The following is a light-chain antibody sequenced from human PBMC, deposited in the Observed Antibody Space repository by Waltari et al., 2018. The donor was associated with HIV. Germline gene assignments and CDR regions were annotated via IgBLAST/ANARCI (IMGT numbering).Light chain of an antibody. V-gene: IGLV2-23*02. J-gene: IGLJ3*02. CDR3: CSYAGSNTWV. CDR1: SRDVGSSNL. CDR2: EVS. Sequence: QSALNQPASVYGSPGQSITISCTGTSRDVGSSNLASLYQQHPGKAPKLMIYEVSKRPSGVSNRFSGSKSGNTASLTISGLQAEDEADYYCCSYAGSNTWVFGGGTKLTVL.